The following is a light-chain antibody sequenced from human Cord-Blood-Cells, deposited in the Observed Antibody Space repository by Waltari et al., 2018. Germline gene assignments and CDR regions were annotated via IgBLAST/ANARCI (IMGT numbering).Light chain of an antibody. V-gene: IGLV3-21*04. CDR2: YDS. J-gene: IGLJ1*01. CDR1: NIGSKS. CDR3: QVWDSSSEHNYV. Sequence: SYVLTQPPSVSVAPGQTARITCGGNNIGSKSVHWYQQKPGQAPLLVIYYDSYRPSGIPERCYGSNSGNTDTLIISRVEAGDEADYYCQVWDSSSEHNYVFGTGTKVTVL.